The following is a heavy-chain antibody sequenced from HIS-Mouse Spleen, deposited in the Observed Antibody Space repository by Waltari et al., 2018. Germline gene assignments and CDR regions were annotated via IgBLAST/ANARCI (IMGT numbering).Heavy chain of an antibody. Sequence: EVQLVESGGGLVQPGGSLRLSCAASGFTFSRYSMNWVRQAPVKGPEWVSYISSRSSTIYYADSVKGRFTISRDNAKNSLYLQMNSLRAEDTAVYYCARVGPITMIVVVTYYYYYGMDVWGQGTTVTVSS. J-gene: IGHJ6*02. V-gene: IGHV3-48*01. CDR1: GFTFSRYS. CDR3: ARVGPITMIVVVTYYYYYGMDV. CDR2: ISSRSSTI. D-gene: IGHD3-22*01.